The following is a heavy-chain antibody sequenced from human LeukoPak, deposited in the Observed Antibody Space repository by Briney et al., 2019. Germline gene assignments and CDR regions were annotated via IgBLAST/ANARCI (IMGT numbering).Heavy chain of an antibody. J-gene: IGHJ4*02. D-gene: IGHD3-10*01. V-gene: IGHV3-30*04. Sequence: PGGSLRLSCAASGFTFSSYAMHWVRQAPGKGLEWVAVISYDGSNKYYADSVKGRFTISRDNSKNTLYLQMNSLRAEDTAVYYCARGSGRITAWGLDYWGQGTLVTVSS. CDR3: ARGSGRITAWGLDY. CDR2: ISYDGSNK. CDR1: GFTFSSYA.